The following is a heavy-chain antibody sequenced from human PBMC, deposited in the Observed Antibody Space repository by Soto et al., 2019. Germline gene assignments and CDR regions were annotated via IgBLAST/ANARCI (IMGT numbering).Heavy chain of an antibody. V-gene: IGHV1-18*01. CDR2: ISAYNGNT. D-gene: IGHD4-17*01. Sequence: GASEVSCKASGYTFTSYGISWVRQAPGQGLEWMGWISAYNGNTNYAQMLQGRVTMTTDTSTSTAYMELRSLRSDDTAVYYCARAEGGTTVTSKYYYYYYGMDVWGQGTTVTVSS. CDR3: ARAEGGTTVTSKYYYYYYGMDV. J-gene: IGHJ6*02. CDR1: GYTFTSYG.